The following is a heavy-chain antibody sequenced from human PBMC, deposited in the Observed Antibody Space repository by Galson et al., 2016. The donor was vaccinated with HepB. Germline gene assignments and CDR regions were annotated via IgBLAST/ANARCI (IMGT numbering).Heavy chain of an antibody. J-gene: IGHJ4*02. V-gene: IGHV3-7*04. CDR2: IMQDGSEK. CDR1: GFTFSNAW. D-gene: IGHD5-24*01. Sequence: SLRLSCAVSGFTFSNAWMGWVRQAPGKGLQWVANIMQDGSEKYYVDSVQGRFTISRDNAQNSLFLQMNSLRAEDTAVYYCAREGDGHNNFDYWGQGTLVTVSS. CDR3: AREGDGHNNFDY.